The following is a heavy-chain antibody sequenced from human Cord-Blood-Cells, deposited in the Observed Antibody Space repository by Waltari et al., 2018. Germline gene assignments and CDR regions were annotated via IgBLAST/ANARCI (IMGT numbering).Heavy chain of an antibody. CDR1: GYTFTSYD. Sequence: QVQLVQSGAEVKKPGASVKVSCKASGYTFTSYDINWVRPATGQGLEWMGWMNPNSGNTGYAQKFQGRVTITRNTSISTAYMELSSLRSEDTAVYYCARGLGGYYTGYNWFDPWGQGTLVTVSS. V-gene: IGHV1-8*03. J-gene: IGHJ5*02. D-gene: IGHD3-3*01. CDR3: ARGLGGYYTGYNWFDP. CDR2: MNPNSGNT.